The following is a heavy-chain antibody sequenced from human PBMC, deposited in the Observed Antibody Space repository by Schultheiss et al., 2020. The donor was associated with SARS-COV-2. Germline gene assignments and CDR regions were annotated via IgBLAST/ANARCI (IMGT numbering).Heavy chain of an antibody. CDR1: GFTFSSYW. D-gene: IGHD6-19*01. CDR2: IKQDGSEK. Sequence: SCAASGFTFSSYWMSWVRQAPGKGLEWVANIKQDGSEKYYVDSVKGRFTISRDNAKNSLYLQMNSLRAEDTAVYYCAKTLQWLGHYFDYWGQGTLVTVSS. CDR3: AKTLQWLGHYFDY. J-gene: IGHJ4*02. V-gene: IGHV3-7*05.